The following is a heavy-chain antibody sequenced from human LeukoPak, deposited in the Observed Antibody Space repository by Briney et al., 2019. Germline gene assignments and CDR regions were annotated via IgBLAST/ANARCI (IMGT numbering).Heavy chain of an antibody. Sequence: GRSLRLSCAASGFTFSSYGMHWVRQAPGKGLEWVAVISYDGSNKYYADSVKGRFTISRDNSKNTLYLQMSSLRAEDTAVYYCAKPVVVAATTNWFDPWGQGTLVTVSS. CDR2: ISYDGSNK. CDR3: AKPVVVAATTNWFDP. V-gene: IGHV3-30*18. CDR1: GFTFSSYG. J-gene: IGHJ5*02. D-gene: IGHD2-15*01.